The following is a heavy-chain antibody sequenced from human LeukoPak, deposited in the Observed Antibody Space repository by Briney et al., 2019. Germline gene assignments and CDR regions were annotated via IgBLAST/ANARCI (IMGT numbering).Heavy chain of an antibody. Sequence: GGSLRLSCAASGFTFSSYSMNGVRQAPGKGLEWVSSISSSSSYIYYADSVKGRFTISRDNAKNSLYLQMNSLRAEDTAVYYCARDGPYDYGDQIGIMDVWGQGTTVTVSS. V-gene: IGHV3-21*01. CDR1: GFTFSSYS. CDR3: ARDGPYDYGDQIGIMDV. J-gene: IGHJ6*02. CDR2: ISSSSSYI. D-gene: IGHD4-17*01.